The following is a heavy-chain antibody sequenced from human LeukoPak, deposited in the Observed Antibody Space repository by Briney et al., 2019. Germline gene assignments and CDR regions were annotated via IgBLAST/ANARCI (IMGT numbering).Heavy chain of an antibody. CDR1: GGSISSSSYY. D-gene: IGHD2-15*01. CDR3: ARHSLPYCSGGTCYGDNDAFDI. J-gene: IGHJ3*02. Sequence: SETLSLPCTVSGGSISSSSYYWGWIRQPPGKGLEWIGSIYYSGGTYYYPSLKSRVTISVDTSKNQFSLKLTSVTAADTAVYYCARHSLPYCSGGTCYGDNDAFDIWGQGTMVTISS. CDR2: IYYSGGT. V-gene: IGHV4-39*01.